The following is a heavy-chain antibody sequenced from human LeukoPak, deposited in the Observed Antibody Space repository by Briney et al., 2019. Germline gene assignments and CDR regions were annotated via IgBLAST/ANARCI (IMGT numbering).Heavy chain of an antibody. D-gene: IGHD3-9*01. CDR1: GYTFTTYD. CDR2: MNLNSGNT. V-gene: IGHV1-8*01. CDR3: ARETTIPPYYFDY. Sequence: GPVKVSCKASGYTFTTYDINWVRQATGQGLERMGWMNLNSGNTGYAQRFQGRVTMTRNTSINTAYMELSSLTSEDTAVYYCARETTIPPYYFDYWGLGTLVTVSS. J-gene: IGHJ4*02.